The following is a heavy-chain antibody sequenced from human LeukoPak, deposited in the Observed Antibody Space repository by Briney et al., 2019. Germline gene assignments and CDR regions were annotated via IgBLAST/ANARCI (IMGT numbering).Heavy chain of an antibody. J-gene: IGHJ4*02. CDR1: GGSISSYY. Sequence: SETLSLTCTASGGSISSYYWSWIRQPAGQGLEWVGHIYTSGSTNHNPSLKSRVTISVDASKNQFSLKLSSVTAADTAVYYCARGHQYNWNYYFDYWGQGTLVTVSS. CDR2: IYTSGST. CDR3: ARGHQYNWNYYFDY. D-gene: IGHD1-7*01. V-gene: IGHV4-4*07.